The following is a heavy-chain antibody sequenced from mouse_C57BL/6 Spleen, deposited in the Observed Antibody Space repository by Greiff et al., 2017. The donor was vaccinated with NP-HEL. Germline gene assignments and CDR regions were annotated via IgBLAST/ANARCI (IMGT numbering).Heavy chain of an antibody. CDR3: ARQGTWDGFPFDY. CDR1: GFTFSSYT. Sequence: EVKLMESGGGLVKPGGSLKLSCAASGFTFSSYTMSWVRQTPEKRLEWVATISGGGGNTYYPDSVKGRFTISRDNAKNTLYLQMSSLRSEDTALYYCARQGTWDGFPFDYWGQGTTLTVSS. J-gene: IGHJ2*01. V-gene: IGHV5-9*01. CDR2: ISGGGGNT. D-gene: IGHD2-3*01.